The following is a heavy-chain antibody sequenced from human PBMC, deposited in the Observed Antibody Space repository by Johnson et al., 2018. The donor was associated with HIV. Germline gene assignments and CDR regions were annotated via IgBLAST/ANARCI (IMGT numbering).Heavy chain of an antibody. CDR3: ARSPEGDAFDI. CDR1: GFTVSSNY. J-gene: IGHJ3*02. Sequence: EVQLVESGGGLVQPGGSMRLSCAASGFTVSSNYMSWVRQAPAKGLEWVSVIYSGGSTYYADSVKGRFTISRDNSKNTLYLQMNSLRAEDTAGYNCARSPEGDAFDIWGQGTMVTVSS. V-gene: IGHV3-66*02. CDR2: IYSGGST. D-gene: IGHD1-14*01.